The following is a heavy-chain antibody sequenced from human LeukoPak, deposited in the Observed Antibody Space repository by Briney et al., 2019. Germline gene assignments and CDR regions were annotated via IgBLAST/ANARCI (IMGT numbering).Heavy chain of an antibody. CDR3: ARDGNGIVGATSIDY. CDR2: ISAYNGNT. J-gene: IGHJ4*02. CDR1: GYTFTSYG. V-gene: IGHV1-18*01. D-gene: IGHD1-26*01. Sequence: ASVKVSCKASGYTFTSYGISWVRQAPGQGLEWMGWISAYNGNTNYAQKLQGRVTMTTDTSTSTAYMELRSLRSDDTAVYYCARDGNGIVGATSIDYWGQGTQVTVSS.